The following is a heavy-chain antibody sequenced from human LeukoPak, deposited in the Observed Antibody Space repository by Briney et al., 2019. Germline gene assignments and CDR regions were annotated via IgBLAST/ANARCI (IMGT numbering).Heavy chain of an antibody. J-gene: IGHJ3*02. CDR2: FDPEDGET. CDR3: ATGRYVVGVPWAFDI. CDR1: GYTLTELS. Sequence: ASVKVSCKVSGYTLTELSMHWVRQAPGKGLEWMGGFDPEDGETIYAQKFQGRVTMTEDASTDTAYMELSSLRSEDTAVYYCATGRYVVGVPWAFDIWGQGTMVTVSS. D-gene: IGHD2-15*01. V-gene: IGHV1-24*01.